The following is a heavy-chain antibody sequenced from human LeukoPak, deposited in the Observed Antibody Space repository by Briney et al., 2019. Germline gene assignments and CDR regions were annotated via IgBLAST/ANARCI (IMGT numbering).Heavy chain of an antibody. J-gene: IGHJ4*02. CDR2: IKSKTDGGII. V-gene: IGHV3-15*01. D-gene: IGHD2-15*01. CDR3: ARGINHCSGGSCLLDY. Sequence: GTLRLSCAASGFTFSDAWMSWVRQAPGKGLEWVGRIKSKTDGGIIDYAAPVKGRFIISRDDSKYTLYLQMNSLKTEDTAVYYCARGINHCSGGSCLLDYWGQGTLVTVSS. CDR1: GFTFSDAW.